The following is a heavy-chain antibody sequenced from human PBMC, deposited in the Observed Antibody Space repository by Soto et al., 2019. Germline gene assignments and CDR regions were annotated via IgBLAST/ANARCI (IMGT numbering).Heavy chain of an antibody. CDR2: IKMDASEK. CDR3: VRDSGYGGGASVSHYFAF. J-gene: IGHJ4*01. V-gene: IGHV3-7*01. Sequence: SCIRQSTGKGLEWLATIKMDASEKKYVDSVKGRFTMSRDNAKNSLYLQMDSLRAEDTAVYYCVRDSGYGGGASVSHYFAFWG. D-gene: IGHD5-12*01.